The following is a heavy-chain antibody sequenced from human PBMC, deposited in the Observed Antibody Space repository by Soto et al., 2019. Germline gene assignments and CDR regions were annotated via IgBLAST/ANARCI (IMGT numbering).Heavy chain of an antibody. Sequence: EVQLVESGGGLVQPGRSLRLSCAASGFTFDDYAMHWVRQAPGKGLEWVSGISWNSGSIGYADSVKGRFTISRDNAKNSLYLQMNSLRAEDTALYYCAKAMGPITSGAFDIWGQGTMVTVSS. D-gene: IGHD6-19*01. V-gene: IGHV3-9*01. CDR1: GFTFDDYA. CDR3: AKAMGPITSGAFDI. J-gene: IGHJ3*02. CDR2: ISWNSGSI.